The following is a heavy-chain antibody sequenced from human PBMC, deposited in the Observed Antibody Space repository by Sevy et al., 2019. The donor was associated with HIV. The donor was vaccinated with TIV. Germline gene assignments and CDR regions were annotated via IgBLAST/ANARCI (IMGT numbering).Heavy chain of an antibody. D-gene: IGHD6-19*01. CDR3: ATGTISQGPVAVAFDF. J-gene: IGHJ4*02. CDR2: ISGSSSYR. V-gene: IGHV3-21*01. CDR1: GFTFNIYS. Sequence: GGSLRLSCAASGFTFNIYSMNWFRQAPGKGLEWVSSISGSSSYRYYADSVKGRLTISRDNAKNSVYLQMNSLRVEDTAVYYCATGTISQGPVAVAFDFWGQGTLVTVSS.